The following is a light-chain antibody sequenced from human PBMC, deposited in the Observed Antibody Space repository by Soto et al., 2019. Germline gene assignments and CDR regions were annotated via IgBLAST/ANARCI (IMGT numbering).Light chain of an antibody. V-gene: IGLV1-40*01. Sequence: QSVLTQPPSVSGAPGQRVTISCTGSSSNIGTPYDVHWYQQLPGTAPKLLIYGNNNRPSGVPDRFSGSKSGTSASLAITGLQAEDEADYYRQSYDSSLSGYVIFGGGTKLTVL. CDR3: QSYDSSLSGYVI. CDR1: SSNIGTPYD. J-gene: IGLJ2*01. CDR2: GNN.